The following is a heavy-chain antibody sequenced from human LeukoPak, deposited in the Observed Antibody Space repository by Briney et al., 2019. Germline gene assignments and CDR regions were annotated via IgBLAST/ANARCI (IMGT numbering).Heavy chain of an antibody. Sequence: ASVKVSCKASGYTFTSYPISWVRQAPGQGLEWMGWITPYNGNTNYAQKLQGRVTMTTDTSTSTAYMDLRGLRSGDTAVYYCARGYDYGDYVGDFDYWGQGTLVTVSS. CDR3: ARGYDYGDYVGDFDY. J-gene: IGHJ4*02. CDR1: GYTFTSYP. V-gene: IGHV1-18*01. CDR2: ITPYNGNT. D-gene: IGHD4-17*01.